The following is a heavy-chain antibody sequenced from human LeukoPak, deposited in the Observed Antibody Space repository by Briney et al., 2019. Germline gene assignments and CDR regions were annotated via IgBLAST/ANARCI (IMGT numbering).Heavy chain of an antibody. J-gene: IGHJ4*02. CDR3: ATDLLGKVAHLHRSYH. CDR2: MNPSSGDT. D-gene: IGHD2-21*01. V-gene: IGHV1-8*01. Sequence: ASVKVSCKASGYTFTSYNINWVRQATGQGLEWMGRMNPSSGDTGYAQKFQGRVTMTRDTSISTAYMEPSSLRSEDTAVYYCATDLLGKVAHLHRSYHWGQGTLVTVSS. CDR1: GYTFTSYN.